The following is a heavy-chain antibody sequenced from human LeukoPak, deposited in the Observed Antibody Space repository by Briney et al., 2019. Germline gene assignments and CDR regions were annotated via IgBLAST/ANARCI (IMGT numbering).Heavy chain of an antibody. CDR2: IYYSGST. CDR1: GGSIRSNNYY. Sequence: SETLSLTCTVSGGSIRSNNYYWGWVRQPPGKGLEWIGTIYYSGSTSYNPSLKSRVTISVDMSKNQFSLKLSSVTAADTAVYYCARLALYCSSTSCYYFDYWGQGTLVTVSS. J-gene: IGHJ4*02. D-gene: IGHD2-2*01. V-gene: IGHV4-39*01. CDR3: ARLALYCSSTSCYYFDY.